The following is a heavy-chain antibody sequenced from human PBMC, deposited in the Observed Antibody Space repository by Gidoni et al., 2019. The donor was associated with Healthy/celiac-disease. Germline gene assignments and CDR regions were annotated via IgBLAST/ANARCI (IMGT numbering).Heavy chain of an antibody. CDR1: GGSFSGYY. D-gene: IGHD2-2*01. V-gene: IGHV4-34*01. J-gene: IGHJ4*02. CDR3: AREGGRGCSSTSCYVDY. CDR2: INHSGST. Sequence: QVQLQQWGAGLLKPSETLSLPCAVYGGSFSGYYWSWIRQPPGKGLEGIGEINHSGSTNYNPSLKSRVTISVDTSKNQFSLKLSSVTAADTAVYYCAREGGRGCSSTSCYVDYWGQGTLVTVSS.